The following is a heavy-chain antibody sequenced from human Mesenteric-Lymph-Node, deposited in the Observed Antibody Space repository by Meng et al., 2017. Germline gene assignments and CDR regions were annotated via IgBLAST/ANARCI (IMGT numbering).Heavy chain of an antibody. V-gene: IGHV3-23*04. D-gene: IGHD6-19*01. CDR1: GFTFSNYA. J-gene: IGHJ5*02. CDR3: ARGGDSSA. CDR2: ISGSGVNT. Sequence: VQLVAAWGGVVQPGGPLRLSCAASGFTFSNYAMNWARQTPGTGLEWVSSISGSGVNTYYADSVKGRFTISRDNSKNMLYVQMNSLRADDTAIYYCARGGDSSAWGQGTLVTVSS.